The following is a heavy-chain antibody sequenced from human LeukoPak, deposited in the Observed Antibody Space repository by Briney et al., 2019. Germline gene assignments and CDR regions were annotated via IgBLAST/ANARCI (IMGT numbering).Heavy chain of an antibody. CDR3: ARDYIVETGVVAFDI. J-gene: IGHJ3*02. V-gene: IGHV4-4*07. D-gene: IGHD5-12*01. CDR1: GGSISSYF. Sequence: SETLSLTCSVSGGSISSYFWNWIRQPAGKGLEWVGHIYDGGKTNYNPSLRGRATISVDTSSNQFSLELRSVTAADTAVYYCARDYIVETGVVAFDIWGQGTMVTVSS. CDR2: IYDGGKT.